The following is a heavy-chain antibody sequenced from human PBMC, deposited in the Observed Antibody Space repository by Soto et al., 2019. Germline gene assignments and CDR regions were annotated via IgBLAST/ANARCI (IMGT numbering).Heavy chain of an antibody. CDR2: IKRKTDGGTT. V-gene: IGHV3-15*07. J-gene: IGHJ4*02. Sequence: EVQLVESGGGLVKPGGSLRLSCEASGFSFSNAWMTWVRQAPGKGLEWVGRIKRKTDGGTTDYAAPVKGRFTISRDDSKNTLYLQMNSLKTEDTAVYYCTTDRPYAANTAHVFWYWRQGTLVTVSS. CDR1: GFSFSNAW. CDR3: TTDRPYAANTAHVFWY. D-gene: IGHD3-3*01.